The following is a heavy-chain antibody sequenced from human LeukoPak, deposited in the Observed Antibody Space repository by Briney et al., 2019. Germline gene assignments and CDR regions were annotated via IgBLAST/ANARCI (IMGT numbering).Heavy chain of an antibody. Sequence: PGGSLRLSCAASGFTFSDYYMSWIRQAPGKGLEWVSYISSSGSTIYYADSVKGRFTISRDNAKNSLYLQMNSLRAEDTAVYYCPGTVDYYGIPYDYWGQGTLVTVSS. V-gene: IGHV3-11*01. CDR2: ISSSGSTI. CDR3: PGTVDYYGIPYDY. CDR1: GFTFSDYY. D-gene: IGHD3-10*01. J-gene: IGHJ4*02.